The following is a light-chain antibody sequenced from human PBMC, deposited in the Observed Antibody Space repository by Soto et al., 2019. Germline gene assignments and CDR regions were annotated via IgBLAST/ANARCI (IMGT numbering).Light chain of an antibody. CDR1: QSISSW. V-gene: IGKV1-5*03. CDR3: QHYNSYSEA. J-gene: IGKJ1*01. CDR2: KAS. Sequence: DIQMTQPPSTLSASVGDRVPITCRASQSISSWLAWYQQKPGKAPKLLIYKASSLESGVPSRFSGSGSGTEFTLTISSLQPDDFATYYCQHYNSYSEAFGQGTKVDIK.